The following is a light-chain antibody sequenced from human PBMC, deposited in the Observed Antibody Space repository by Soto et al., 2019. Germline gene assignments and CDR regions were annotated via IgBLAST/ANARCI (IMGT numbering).Light chain of an antibody. CDR1: SSDVGGYDY. CDR3: SSYTSSTTVV. J-gene: IGLJ2*01. V-gene: IGLV2-14*01. CDR2: DVS. Sequence: QSVLTQPASVSGSPGQSITISCTGTSSDVGGYDYVSWYQQHPGKAPKLMICDVSNRPSGVSNRFSASKSGNTASLTISGLQAEDEADYYCSSYTSSTTVVFGGGTQLTVL.